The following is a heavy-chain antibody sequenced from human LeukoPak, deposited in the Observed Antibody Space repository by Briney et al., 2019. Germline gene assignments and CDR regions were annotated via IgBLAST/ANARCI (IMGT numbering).Heavy chain of an antibody. CDR1: GFTFSSYG. D-gene: IGHD1-26*01. J-gene: IGHJ6*03. V-gene: IGHV3-30*02. CDR2: IRYDGSNK. Sequence: GGSLRLSCAASGFTFSSYGMHWVRQAPGKGLEWVAFIRYDGSNKYYADSVKGRFTISRDNSKNTLYLQMNSLRAEDTAVYYCARDPYSGSYGNYYYYFMDVWGKGTTVTISS. CDR3: ARDPYSGSYGNYYYYFMDV.